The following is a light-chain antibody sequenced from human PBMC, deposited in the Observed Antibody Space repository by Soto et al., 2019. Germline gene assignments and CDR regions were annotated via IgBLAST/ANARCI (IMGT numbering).Light chain of an antibody. CDR2: AAS. CDR1: QTISSW. Sequence: DIQMTQSPSTLSGSVGDRVTITCRASQTISSWLAWYQQKPGKVPKLLIYAASTLQSGVPSRFSGSGSGTDFTLTISSLQPEDVATYYCQKCGIAPFTFGGGTKVELK. J-gene: IGKJ4*01. CDR3: QKCGIAPFT. V-gene: IGKV1-27*01.